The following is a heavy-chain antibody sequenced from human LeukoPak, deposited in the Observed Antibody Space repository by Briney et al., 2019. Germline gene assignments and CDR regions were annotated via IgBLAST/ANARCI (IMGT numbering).Heavy chain of an antibody. V-gene: IGHV3-9*01. Sequence: GGSLRLSCAASGFTFNDFAMHWVRQTPGKGLEWVSGISWNSGSIGYADSVKGRFTISRDNGKNALYLEMNSLRAEDTAVYFCARGGSDTAMAHDYWGQGTLVTVSS. J-gene: IGHJ4*02. CDR2: ISWNSGSI. D-gene: IGHD5-18*01. CDR3: ARGGSDTAMAHDY. CDR1: GFTFNDFA.